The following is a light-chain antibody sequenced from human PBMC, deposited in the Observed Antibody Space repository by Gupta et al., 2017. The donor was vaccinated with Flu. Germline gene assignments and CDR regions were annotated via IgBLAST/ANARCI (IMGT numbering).Light chain of an antibody. V-gene: IGKV3-15*01. CDR3: HQSGTWPPSWT. CDR2: GDD. Sequence: ATLTSRARNTHGRSLAWFQQKHGQATRPHLFGDDASAAGAPARFSGSASGTEFDLTISGLQSEDFDTDYCHQSGTWPPSWTFGRGTKLEIK. CDR1: NTHGRS. J-gene: IGKJ1*01.